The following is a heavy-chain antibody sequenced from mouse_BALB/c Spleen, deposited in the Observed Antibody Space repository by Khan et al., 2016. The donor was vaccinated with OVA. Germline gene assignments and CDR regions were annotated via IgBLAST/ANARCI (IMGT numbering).Heavy chain of an antibody. CDR1: GISITSGNYR. J-gene: IGHJ1*01. CDR3: ARDYGSLYWYFDV. V-gene: IGHV3-5*02. Sequence: VQLKVSGPGLVKPSQTVSLTCTVTGISITSGNYRWSWIRQFPGNKLEWIGNIYYSGTVTYNPSLTRRTTITRDTSKNQFFLEMNSLTAEDTATYYCARDYGSLYWYFDVWGAGTTVTVSS. D-gene: IGHD1-1*01. CDR2: IYYSGTV.